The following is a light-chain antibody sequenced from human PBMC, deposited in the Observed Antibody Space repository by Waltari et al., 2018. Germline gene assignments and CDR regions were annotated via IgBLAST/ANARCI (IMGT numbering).Light chain of an antibody. J-gene: IGLJ3*02. CDR1: GSNIGSNY. V-gene: IGLV1-47*01. CDR2: RDN. Sequence: QSVLTQPPSASGTPGQRVTISCSGSGSNIGSNYVFWYQHLPGTAPKPLIYRDNRRPSGVPDRFSGSKTGTSASLAISGLRSEDEADYYCAAWDDTLSDPWVFGGGTKLTVL. CDR3: AAWDDTLSDPWV.